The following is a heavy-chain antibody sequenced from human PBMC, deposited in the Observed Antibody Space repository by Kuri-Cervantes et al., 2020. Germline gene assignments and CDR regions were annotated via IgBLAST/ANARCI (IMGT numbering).Heavy chain of an antibody. CDR2: INPCGGST. J-gene: IGHJ4*02. V-gene: IGHV1-46*01. Sequence: ASVKVSCKASGYTFTSYYMHWVRQAPGQGLEWMGIINPCGGSTSYAQKFQGRVTMTRDTSTSTVYMELSSLRSEDTAVYYCARDSVASFWSGYYFGSYDDYWGQGTLVTVSS. D-gene: IGHD3-3*01. CDR3: ARDSVASFWSGYYFGSYDDY. CDR1: GYTFTSYY.